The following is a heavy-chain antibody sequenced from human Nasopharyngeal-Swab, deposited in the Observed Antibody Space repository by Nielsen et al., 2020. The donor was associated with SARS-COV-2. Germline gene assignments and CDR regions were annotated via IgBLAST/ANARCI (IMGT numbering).Heavy chain of an antibody. CDR1: GAPVTRSY. J-gene: IGHJ5*02. Sequence: SETLSLTCTASGAPVTRSYWTWIRQSPGRGLERVASTAYSGKTTYNPSLLTRLSISIDPSTNQVSLKLKSVTAADTALYYCVKDLYASGNYGWFDPWGQGALVTVSS. D-gene: IGHD3-10*01. CDR3: VKDLYASGNYGWFDP. V-gene: IGHV4-59*02. CDR2: TAYSGKT.